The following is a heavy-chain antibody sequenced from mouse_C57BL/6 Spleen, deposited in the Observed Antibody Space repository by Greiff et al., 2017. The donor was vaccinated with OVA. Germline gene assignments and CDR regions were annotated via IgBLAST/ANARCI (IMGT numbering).Heavy chain of an antibody. D-gene: IGHD2-4*01. CDR1: GYTFTSYW. CDR3: AIGDDYDEGVYAMDY. V-gene: IGHV1-74*01. J-gene: IGHJ4*01. Sequence: QVQLKQPGAELVKPGASVKVSCKASGYTFTSYWMHWVKQRPGQGLEWIGRIHPSDSDTNYNQKFKGKATLTVDKSSSTAYMQLSSLTSEDSAVYYCAIGDDYDEGVYAMDYWGQGTSVTVSS. CDR2: IHPSDSDT.